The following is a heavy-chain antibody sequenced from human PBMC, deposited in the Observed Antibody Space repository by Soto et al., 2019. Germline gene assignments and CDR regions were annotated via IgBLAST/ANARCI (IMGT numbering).Heavy chain of an antibody. CDR3: AKDQEYEIVIDY. J-gene: IGHJ4*02. CDR1: GFTFSSYG. Sequence: PGGSLRLSCAASGFTFSSYGMHWVRQAPGKGLEWVAVISYDGSNKYYADSVKGRFTISRDNSKNTLYLQMNSLRAEDTAVYYCAKDQEYEIVIDYWGQGTLVTVSS. CDR2: ISYDGSNK. D-gene: IGHD1-26*01. V-gene: IGHV3-30*18.